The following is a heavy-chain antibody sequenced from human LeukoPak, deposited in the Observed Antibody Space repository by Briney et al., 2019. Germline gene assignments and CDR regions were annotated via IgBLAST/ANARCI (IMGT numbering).Heavy chain of an antibody. Sequence: GSLRLSCTVSGFTVSSNSMSWVRQAPGKGLEWVSAISGSGGSTYYADSVKGRFTISRDNSKNTLYLQMNSLRAEDTAVYYCATAPGRYSYGYGDYWGQGTLVTVSS. J-gene: IGHJ4*02. D-gene: IGHD5-18*01. CDR1: GFTVSSNS. CDR2: ISGSGGST. CDR3: ATAPGRYSYGYGDY. V-gene: IGHV3-23*01.